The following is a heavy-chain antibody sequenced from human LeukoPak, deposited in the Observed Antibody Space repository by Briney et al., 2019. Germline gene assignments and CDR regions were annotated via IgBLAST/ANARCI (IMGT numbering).Heavy chain of an antibody. V-gene: IGHV3-30*04. Sequence: GGSLRLSCAASGFTFSSYAMHWVRQAPGKGLEWVAVISYDGSNKYYADSVKGRFTISRDNSKNTLYLQMNSLRAEDTAVYYCARDGIAARKDGHYFDYWGQGPLVTVSS. CDR1: GFTFSSYA. J-gene: IGHJ4*02. D-gene: IGHD6-6*01. CDR3: ARDGIAARKDGHYFDY. CDR2: ISYDGSNK.